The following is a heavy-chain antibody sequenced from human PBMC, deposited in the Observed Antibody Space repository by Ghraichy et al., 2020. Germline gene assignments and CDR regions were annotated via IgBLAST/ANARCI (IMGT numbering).Heavy chain of an antibody. J-gene: IGHJ4*02. CDR3: ARDLGLSL. CDR1: GFTFSNYW. CDR2: VYYGGSA. Sequence: LRLSCAASGFTFSNYWMHWVRQAPGKGLEWIGNVYYGGSATTNPALKSRVTISMDTSNNQYSLMLSSVTAADTAIYYCARDLGLSLWGQGTLVTVSS. V-gene: IGHV4-59*01.